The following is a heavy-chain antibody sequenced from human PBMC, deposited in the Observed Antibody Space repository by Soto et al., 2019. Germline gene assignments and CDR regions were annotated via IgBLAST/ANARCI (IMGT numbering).Heavy chain of an antibody. V-gene: IGHV1-69*13. J-gene: IGHJ6*02. CDR1: GYTFTSYA. CDR3: AFPTVCTNGVCYLYYYGMDV. CDR2: IIPIFGTA. D-gene: IGHD2-8*01. Sequence: SVKVSCKASGYTFTSYAMHWVRQAPGQGLEWMGGIIPIFGTANYAQKFQGRVTITADESTSTAYMELSSLRSEDTAVYYCAFPTVCTNGVCYLYYYGMDVWGQGTTVTVSS.